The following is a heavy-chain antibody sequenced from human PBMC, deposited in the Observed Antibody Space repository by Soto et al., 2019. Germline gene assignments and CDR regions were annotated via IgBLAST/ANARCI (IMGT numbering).Heavy chain of an antibody. CDR2: ISYDGSNK. CDR1: GFTFSSYA. Sequence: QVQLVESGGGVVQPGRSLRLSCAASGFTFSSYAMHWVRQAPGKGLEWVAVISYDGSNKYYADSVKGRFTISRDNSKNTLYRRMNSLRAEDTAGYYCARSGGWSDYYYYGMDVWGQGTTVTVSS. J-gene: IGHJ6*02. V-gene: IGHV3-30-3*01. CDR3: ARSGGWSDYYYYGMDV. D-gene: IGHD6-19*01.